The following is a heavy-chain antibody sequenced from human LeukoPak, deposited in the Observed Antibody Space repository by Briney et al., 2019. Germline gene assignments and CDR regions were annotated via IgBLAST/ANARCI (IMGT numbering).Heavy chain of an antibody. CDR1: GFTFSSYW. CDR3: ARYLGDYNFDY. D-gene: IGHD4-17*01. J-gene: IGHJ4*02. V-gene: IGHV3-74*01. Sequence: PGGSLRLSCAASGFTFSSYWMHWVRQAPGKGLGWVSRINSDGSSTSYADSVKGRFTISRDNAKNTLYLQMNSLRAEDTAVYYCARYLGDYNFDYWGQGTLVTVSS. CDR2: INSDGSST.